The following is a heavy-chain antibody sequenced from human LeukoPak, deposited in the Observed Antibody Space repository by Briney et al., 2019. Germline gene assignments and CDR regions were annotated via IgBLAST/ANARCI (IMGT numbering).Heavy chain of an antibody. D-gene: IGHD3-22*01. J-gene: IGHJ3*02. Sequence: GGSLRLSCVASGFTFTTYWMHWVRQAPGKGLVWVSRINGDGSNSNYADSVKGRFTISRDNAKNSLYLQMNSLRAEDTAVYYCAKPYDSSGYYLNFDAFDIWGQGTMVTVSS. V-gene: IGHV3-74*01. CDR1: GFTFTTYW. CDR2: INGDGSNS. CDR3: AKPYDSSGYYLNFDAFDI.